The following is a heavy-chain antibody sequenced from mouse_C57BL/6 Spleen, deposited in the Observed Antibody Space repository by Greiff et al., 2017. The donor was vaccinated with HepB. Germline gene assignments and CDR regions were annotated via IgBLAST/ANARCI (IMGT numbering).Heavy chain of an antibody. CDR1: GYAVSSSW. J-gene: IGHJ1*03. Sequence: QVQLKESGPELVKPGASVKISCKASGYAVSSSWMNWVKQRPGKGLEWIGRIYPGDGDTNYNGKFKGKATLTADKSSSTAYMQLSSLTSEDSAVYFCARTYDYDVGRYFDVWGTGTTVTVSS. V-gene: IGHV1-82*01. CDR2: IYPGDGDT. D-gene: IGHD2-4*01. CDR3: ARTYDYDVGRYFDV.